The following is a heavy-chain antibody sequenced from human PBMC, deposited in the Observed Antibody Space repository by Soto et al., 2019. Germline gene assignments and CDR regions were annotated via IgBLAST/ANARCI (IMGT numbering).Heavy chain of an antibody. J-gene: IGHJ4*02. D-gene: IGHD2-15*01. Sequence: GESLKISCKASGYTFTSYDINWVRQATGQGLEWMGWMNPNSGNTGYAQKFQGRVTMTRNTSISTAYMELSSLRSEDTAVYYCARGYPSSCHDYWGQGTLVTVSS. V-gene: IGHV1-8*01. CDR2: MNPNSGNT. CDR3: ARGYPSSCHDY. CDR1: GYTFTSYD.